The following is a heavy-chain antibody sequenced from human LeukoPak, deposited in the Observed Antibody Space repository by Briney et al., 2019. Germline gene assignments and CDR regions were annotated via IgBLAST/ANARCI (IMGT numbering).Heavy chain of an antibody. CDR2: ISGSGGST. V-gene: IGHV3-23*01. D-gene: IGHD3-10*01. CDR3: AKDGYGSGRPLYGMDV. Sequence: PGGSLRLSCAASGFTFSSYAMSWVRQAPGKGLEWVSAISGSGGSTYYADSVKGRFTISRDNSKNTLYLQMNSLRAEDTAVYYCAKDGYGSGRPLYGMDVWGQGTTVTVSS. CDR1: GFTFSSYA. J-gene: IGHJ6*02.